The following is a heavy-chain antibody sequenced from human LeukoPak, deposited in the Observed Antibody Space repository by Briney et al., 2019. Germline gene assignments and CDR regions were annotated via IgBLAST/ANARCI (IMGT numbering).Heavy chain of an antibody. CDR2: ISSSSSYI. Sequence: GGSLRLSCTASGFTLSTYAMNWVRQAPGKGLEWVSSISSSSSYIYYADSVKGRFTISRDNAKNSLYLQMNSLRAEDTAVYYCARSTYYYGSGSSRTDDYWGQGTLVTVSS. CDR3: ARSTYYYGSGSSRTDDY. CDR1: GFTLSTYA. J-gene: IGHJ4*02. D-gene: IGHD3-10*01. V-gene: IGHV3-21*01.